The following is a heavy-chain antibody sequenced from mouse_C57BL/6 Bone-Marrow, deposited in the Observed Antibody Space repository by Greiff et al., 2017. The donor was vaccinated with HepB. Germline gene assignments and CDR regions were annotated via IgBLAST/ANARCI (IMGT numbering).Heavy chain of an antibody. Sequence: VQLQQSVAELVRPGASVKLSCTASGFNIKNTYMHWVKQRPEQGLEWIGRIDPANGNTKYAPKFQGKATITADTSSNTAYLQLSSLTSEDTAIYYYADDLLWLRQDPPIDYWGQGTSVTVSS. CDR1: GFNIKNTY. J-gene: IGHJ4*01. V-gene: IGHV14-3*01. CDR3: ADDLLWLRQDPPIDY. CDR2: IDPANGNT. D-gene: IGHD2-2*01.